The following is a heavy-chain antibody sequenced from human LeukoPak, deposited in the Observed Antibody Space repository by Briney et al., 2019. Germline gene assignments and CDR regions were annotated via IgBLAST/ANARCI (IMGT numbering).Heavy chain of an antibody. CDR3: ARGNFDYGGNGFDY. D-gene: IGHD4-23*01. Sequence: ASVKVSCKVSGYTLTELSMHWVRQAPGQGLEWMGIINPSGGSTSYAQKFQGRVTMTRDTSTSTVYMELSSLRSEDTAVYYCARGNFDYGGNGFDYWGQETLVTVSS. CDR1: GYTLTELS. CDR2: INPSGGST. V-gene: IGHV1-46*01. J-gene: IGHJ4*02.